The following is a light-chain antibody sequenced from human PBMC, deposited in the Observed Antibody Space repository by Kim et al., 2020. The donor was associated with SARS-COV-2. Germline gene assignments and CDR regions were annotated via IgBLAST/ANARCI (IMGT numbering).Light chain of an antibody. J-gene: IGKJ2*01. CDR2: TSS. CDR3: QQSHIFPYT. V-gene: IGKV1-12*01. Sequence: SASVGDTVTITCRASHGVNNWVAWYQQRPGNAPRLLIHTSSKLQSGVPSRFSGSGSDTFFTLIITNLQPEDFASYYCQQSHIFPYTFGQGTKLEI. CDR1: HGVNNW.